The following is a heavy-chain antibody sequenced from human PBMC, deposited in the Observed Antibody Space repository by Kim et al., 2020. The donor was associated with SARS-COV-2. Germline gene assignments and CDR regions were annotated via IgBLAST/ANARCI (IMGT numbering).Heavy chain of an antibody. J-gene: IGHJ4*02. CDR3: ARDQKGDSYGRGYYFDY. Sequence: LKRRVTISVDTSKNQLSLKLSSVTAADTAVYYCARDQKGDSYGRGYYFDYWGQGTLVTVSS. D-gene: IGHD5-18*01. V-gene: IGHV4-39*07.